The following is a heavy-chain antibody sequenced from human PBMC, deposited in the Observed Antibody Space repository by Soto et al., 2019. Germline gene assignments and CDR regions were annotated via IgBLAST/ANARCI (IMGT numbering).Heavy chain of an antibody. Sequence: QVQLVQSGAEVKKPGASVKVSCKASGYTFTGYYMHWVRQAPGQGLEWMGWINPNSGGTNYAQKFQGWVTMTRDTSISTAYMELSRLGSDDTAVYYCARASRLGYCTNGVCNREIGFDPWGQGTLVTVSS. J-gene: IGHJ5*02. CDR1: GYTFTGYY. CDR3: ARASRLGYCTNGVCNREIGFDP. D-gene: IGHD2-8*01. CDR2: INPNSGGT. V-gene: IGHV1-2*04.